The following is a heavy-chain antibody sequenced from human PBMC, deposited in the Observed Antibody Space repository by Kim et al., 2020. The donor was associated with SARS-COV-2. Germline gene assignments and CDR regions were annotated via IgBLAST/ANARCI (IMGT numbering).Heavy chain of an antibody. CDR3: ARVKGSGSYYLHSYFDY. CDR2: INHSGST. V-gene: IGHV4-34*01. J-gene: IGHJ4*02. D-gene: IGHD3-10*01. Sequence: SETLSLTCAVYGGSFSGYYWSWIRQPPGKGLEWIGEINHSGSTNYNPSLKSRVTISVDTSKNQFSLKLSSVTAADTAVYYCARVKGSGSYYLHSYFDYWGQGTLVTVSS. CDR1: GGSFSGYY.